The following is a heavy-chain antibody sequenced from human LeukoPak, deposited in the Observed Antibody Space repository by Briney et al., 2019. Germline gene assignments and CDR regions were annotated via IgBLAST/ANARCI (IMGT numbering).Heavy chain of an antibody. Sequence: GGSLRLSCAASGFTFSDYYMSWIRQAPGKGLEWVSYISSSGSTIYYAESVKGRFTISRDNAKNSLYLQMNSLRAEDTAVYYCARDLLPYSSSWYFFYFDYWGQGTLVTVSS. J-gene: IGHJ4*02. V-gene: IGHV3-11*01. CDR2: ISSSGSTI. CDR3: ARDLLPYSSSWYFFYFDY. D-gene: IGHD6-13*01. CDR1: GFTFSDYY.